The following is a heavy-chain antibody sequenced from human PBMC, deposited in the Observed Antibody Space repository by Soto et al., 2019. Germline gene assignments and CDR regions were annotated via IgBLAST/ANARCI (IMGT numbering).Heavy chain of an antibody. CDR1: GLPFSASG. Sequence: QAQLVESGGGVVQPGRSLRLSCAASGLPFSASGMHWVRQAPGKGLEWVAMIWSDGSKEYYADSVKGRFTITRDNSKNMIFLQMDSLRAEDTAVYYCARDKGITCLDTCGQGNMVTVSS. CDR3: ARDKGITCLDT. J-gene: IGHJ5*02. V-gene: IGHV3-33*01. CDR2: IWSDGSKE. D-gene: IGHD3-10*01.